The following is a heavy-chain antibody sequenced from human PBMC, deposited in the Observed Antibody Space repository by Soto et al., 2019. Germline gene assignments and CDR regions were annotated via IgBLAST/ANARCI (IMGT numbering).Heavy chain of an antibody. Sequence: QVQLVESGGGVVQPGRSLRLSCAASGFTFSSYGMHWVRQAPGKGLEWVAVISYDGSNKYYADSVKGRFTFSRDNSKNTLYLQMNSLRAEDTAVYYCATRNWFDPWGQGTLVTVSS. J-gene: IGHJ5*02. V-gene: IGHV3-30*03. CDR3: ATRNWFDP. CDR2: ISYDGSNK. CDR1: GFTFSSYG.